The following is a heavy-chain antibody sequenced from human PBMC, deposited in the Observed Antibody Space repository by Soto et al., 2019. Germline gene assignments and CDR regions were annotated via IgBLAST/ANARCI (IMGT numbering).Heavy chain of an antibody. CDR2: ISGSGGST. CDR1: GFTFSSYA. CDR3: AKTPHFYSLDYYYGMDV. Sequence: GGSLRLSCAASGFTFSSYAMSWVRQAPGKGLEWVSAISGSGGSTSYADSVKGRFTISRDNSKNTLYLQMNSLRAEDTAVYYCAKTPHFYSLDYYYGMDVWGQGTTVTVSS. V-gene: IGHV3-23*01. J-gene: IGHJ6*02. D-gene: IGHD3-3*02.